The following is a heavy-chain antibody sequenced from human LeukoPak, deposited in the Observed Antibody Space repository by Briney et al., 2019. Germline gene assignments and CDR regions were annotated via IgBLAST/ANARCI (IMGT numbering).Heavy chain of an antibody. CDR1: GYTFTGYY. CDR2: INPSSGGT. D-gene: IGHD2-8*01. CDR3: ARRGCTNGVCYTGVDY. Sequence: ASVKVSCKASGYTFTGYYMHWVRQAPGQGLEWMGWINPSSGGTNYAQKFQGRVTMTRDTSISTAYMELSRLRSDDTAVYYCARRGCTNGVCYTGVDYWGQGTLVTVSS. J-gene: IGHJ4*02. V-gene: IGHV1-2*02.